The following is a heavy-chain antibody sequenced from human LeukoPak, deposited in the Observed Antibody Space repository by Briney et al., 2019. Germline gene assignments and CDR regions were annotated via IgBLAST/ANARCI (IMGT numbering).Heavy chain of an antibody. CDR3: AKDLRSSADSKMGAADY. CDR2: ISSSGSTI. J-gene: IGHJ4*02. Sequence: PGGSLRLPCAASGFTFSSYEMNWVRQAPGKGLEWVSYISSSGSTIYYADSVKGRFTISRDNAKNSLYLQMNSLRAEDTAVYYCAKDLRSSADSKMGAADYWGQGTLVTVSS. D-gene: IGHD1-26*01. CDR1: GFTFSSYE. V-gene: IGHV3-48*03.